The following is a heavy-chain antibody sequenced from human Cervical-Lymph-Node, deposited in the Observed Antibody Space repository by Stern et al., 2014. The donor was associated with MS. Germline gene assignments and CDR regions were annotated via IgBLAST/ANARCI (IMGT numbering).Heavy chain of an antibody. J-gene: IGHJ6*02. CDR1: GFTFSSYG. CDR3: ARDWGCSGGSCYPDYYYYGMDV. CDR2: IWYDGSNK. Sequence: MQLVESGGGVVQPGRSLRLSCAASGFTFSSYGMHWVRQAPGKGLEWVAVIWYDGSNKYYADSVKGRFTISRDNSKNTLYLQMNSLRAEDTAVYYCARDWGCSGGSCYPDYYYYGMDVWGQGTTVTVSS. D-gene: IGHD2-15*01. V-gene: IGHV3-33*01.